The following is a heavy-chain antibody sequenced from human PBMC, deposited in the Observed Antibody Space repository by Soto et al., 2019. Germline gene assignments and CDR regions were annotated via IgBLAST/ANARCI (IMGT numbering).Heavy chain of an antibody. CDR2: ISSNGGST. J-gene: IGHJ6*03. CDR3: ARVRAYGDYDPYYYYYMDV. D-gene: IGHD4-17*01. Sequence: GGSLRLSCAASGFTFSSYAMHWVRQAPGKGLEYVSAISSNGGSTYYANSVKGRFTISRDNSKNTLYLQMGSLRAEDMAVYYCARVRAYGDYDPYYYYYMDVWGKGTTVTVSS. V-gene: IGHV3-64*01. CDR1: GFTFSSYA.